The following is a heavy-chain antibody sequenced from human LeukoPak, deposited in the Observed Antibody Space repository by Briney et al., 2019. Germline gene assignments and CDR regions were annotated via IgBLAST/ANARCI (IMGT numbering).Heavy chain of an antibody. D-gene: IGHD3-9*01. CDR1: GFTFSSYS. CDR2: ISSSSSTI. V-gene: IGHV3-48*01. J-gene: IGHJ3*02. Sequence: GGSLRLSCAASGFTFSSYSMNWVRQAPGKGLEWVSYISSSSSTIYYADSVKGRFTISRDNAKNSLYLQMNSLRAEDTAVYYCARDFVPYFVSVIPGPWVNAFDIWGQGTMVTVSS. CDR3: ARDFVPYFVSVIPGPWVNAFDI.